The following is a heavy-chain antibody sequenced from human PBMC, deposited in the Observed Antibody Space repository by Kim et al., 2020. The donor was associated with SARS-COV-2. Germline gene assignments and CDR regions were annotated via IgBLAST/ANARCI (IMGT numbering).Heavy chain of an antibody. V-gene: IGHV3-23*01. CDR3: AKDPNYYGSGRPDYFDY. J-gene: IGHJ4*02. Sequence: GKGRSTIPRDNSKNTLYLQMNSPRAEDTAVYYCAKDPNYYGSGRPDYFDYWGQGTLVTVSS. D-gene: IGHD3-10*01.